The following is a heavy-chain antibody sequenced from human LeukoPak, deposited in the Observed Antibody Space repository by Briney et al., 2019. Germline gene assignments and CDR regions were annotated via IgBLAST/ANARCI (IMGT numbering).Heavy chain of an antibody. CDR1: GFTFSSYA. CDR2: ISYDGSNK. V-gene: IGHV3-30*04. D-gene: IGHD3-22*01. CDR3: ARDRRVGYFDSSGYPTNYYYMDV. Sequence: GGSLRLSCAASGFTFSSYAMHWVRQAPGKGLEWVAVISYDGSNKYYADSVKGRFTISRDNAKNSLYLQMNSLRAEDTAVYYCARDRRVGYFDSSGYPTNYYYMDVWGKGTTVTISS. J-gene: IGHJ6*03.